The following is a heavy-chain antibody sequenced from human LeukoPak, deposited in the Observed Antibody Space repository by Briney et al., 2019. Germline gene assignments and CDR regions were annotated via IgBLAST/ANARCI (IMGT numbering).Heavy chain of an antibody. D-gene: IGHD2-2*01. V-gene: IGHV1-46*01. J-gene: IGHJ6*04. CDR3: ARDLTHPILGYCSSTSCYGAGVYYYGMDV. CDR1: GYTFTSYY. Sequence: ASVKVSCKASGYTFTSYYIHWVRQAPGQGLEWMGIINPSGGSTSYAQKFQGRVTMTRDTSTSTVYMELSSLRSEDTAVYYCARDLTHPILGYCSSTSCYGAGVYYYGMDVWGKGTTVTVSS. CDR2: INPSGGST.